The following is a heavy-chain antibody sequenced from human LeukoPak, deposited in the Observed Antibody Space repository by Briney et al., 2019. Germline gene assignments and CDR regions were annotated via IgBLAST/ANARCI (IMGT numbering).Heavy chain of an antibody. CDR2: IIPIFGTA. V-gene: IGHV1-69*06. Sequence: SVKVSCKASGGTFSSYAISWVRQAPGQGLEWMGGIIPIFGTANYAQKFQGRVTITADKSTSTAYMELSSLRSEDTAVYYCARAAEREATIASGGMDVWGKGTTVTVSS. CDR3: ARAAEREATIASGGMDV. CDR1: GGTFSSYA. D-gene: IGHD5-12*01. J-gene: IGHJ6*04.